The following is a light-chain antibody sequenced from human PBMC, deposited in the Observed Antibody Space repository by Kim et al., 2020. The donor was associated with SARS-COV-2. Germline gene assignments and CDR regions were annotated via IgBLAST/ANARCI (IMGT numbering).Light chain of an antibody. CDR1: QRVSSN. V-gene: IGKV3-15*01. CDR3: QQYNNWPYT. J-gene: IGKJ2*01. Sequence: SVSPGERATLSCRASQRVSSNLAWYQQKPGQAPRLLIYGASTRATGITARFSGSRSGTEFTLTISSLQSEDFAVYYCQQYNNWPYTFGQGTKLEIK. CDR2: GAS.